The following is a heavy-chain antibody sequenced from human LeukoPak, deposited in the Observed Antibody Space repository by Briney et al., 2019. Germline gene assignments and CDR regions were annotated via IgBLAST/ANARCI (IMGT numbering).Heavy chain of an antibody. CDR3: ATDSRPYYYYGMDV. Sequence: ASVKVSCKASGYTFTGYYMHWVRQAPGQGLEWMGWINPNSGGTNYAQKFQGRVTMTEDTSTDTAYMELSSLRSEDTAVYYCATDSRPYYYYGMDVWGQGTTVTVSS. CDR2: INPNSGGT. D-gene: IGHD6-13*01. J-gene: IGHJ6*02. CDR1: GYTFTGYY. V-gene: IGHV1-2*02.